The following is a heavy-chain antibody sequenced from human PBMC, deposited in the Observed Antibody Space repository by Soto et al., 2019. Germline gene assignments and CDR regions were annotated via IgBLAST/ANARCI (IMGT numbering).Heavy chain of an antibody. V-gene: IGHV3-11*01. CDR1: GFVLSDYY. CDR2: IRSSGNTI. D-gene: IGHD3-22*01. CDR3: ARDKPSCHGSSGFYPVFDS. Sequence: GGSLRLSCAGSGFVLSDYYMNWVRQAPGKGLEWLPYIRSSGNTIFYADSVKGRFTISRDNTKNSLYLQVNSLRVEDTAVYYCARDKPSCHGSSGFYPVFDSWGQGTLVTVCS. J-gene: IGHJ4*02.